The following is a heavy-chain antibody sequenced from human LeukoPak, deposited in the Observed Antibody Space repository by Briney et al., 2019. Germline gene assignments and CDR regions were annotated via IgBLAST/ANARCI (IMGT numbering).Heavy chain of an antibody. CDR1: GSPFSHSA. V-gene: IGHV3-23*01. J-gene: IGHJ6*03. D-gene: IGHD5-18*01. Sequence: GRSLRPSCAASGSPFSHSAMTSVRQAPGKGLEWVSSVSDSDGSRYYADSVKGRFTISRDDSKSTLFLRMNSLRAEDTAVYYCAKVRPGYSHYFYYMDVWAKGITVTVSS. CDR2: VSDSDGSR. CDR3: AKVRPGYSHYFYYMDV.